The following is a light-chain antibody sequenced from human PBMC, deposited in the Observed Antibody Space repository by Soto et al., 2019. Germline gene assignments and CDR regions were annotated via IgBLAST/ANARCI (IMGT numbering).Light chain of an antibody. V-gene: IGLV2-14*01. CDR1: INDIGSYHY. Sequence: QSALTQPASVSGSPGQSITISCTGTINDIGSYHYVAWYQHHPGKAPKLIIYEVTHRPSGVSNRFSGSKSGNTASLTISGLQAEDEAEYYCSSYTNINTRACVFGTGTKVTVL. CDR3: SSYTNINTRACV. CDR2: EVT. J-gene: IGLJ1*01.